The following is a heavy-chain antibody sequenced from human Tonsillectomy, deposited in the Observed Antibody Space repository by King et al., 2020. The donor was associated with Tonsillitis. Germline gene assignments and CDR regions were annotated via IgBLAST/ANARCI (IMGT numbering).Heavy chain of an antibody. V-gene: IGHV3-30-3*01. CDR3: ARSLMAAAGIDY. D-gene: IGHD6-13*01. CDR1: GFTFSSYD. J-gene: IGHJ4*02. Sequence: VQLVESGGGVVQPGRSLRLSCAASGFTFSSYDMHWVRQAPGKGLEWVAVISYEGSNKYYADSVKGRFTISRDNSKNTLYMQMNSLRAEDTAMYYCARSLMAAAGIDYWGQGTLVTVSS. CDR2: ISYEGSNK.